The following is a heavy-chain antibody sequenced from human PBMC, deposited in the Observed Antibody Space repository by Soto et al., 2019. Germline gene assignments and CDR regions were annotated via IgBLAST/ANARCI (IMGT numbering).Heavy chain of an antibody. CDR2: IYWDADE. CDR3: ARRLTPPFDCFDY. V-gene: IGHV2-5*02. CDR1: GFSLSTSGVG. D-gene: IGHD2-15*01. J-gene: IGHJ4*02. Sequence: QITLKESGPTLVKPTQTLTLTCTFSGFSLSTSGVGVGWIRQPPGKALEWLALIYWDADERYSPSLKSRLTTPKDPPKNQVVLTMPHMDPVDTATYYCARRLTPPFDCFDYWGQGILVTVSS.